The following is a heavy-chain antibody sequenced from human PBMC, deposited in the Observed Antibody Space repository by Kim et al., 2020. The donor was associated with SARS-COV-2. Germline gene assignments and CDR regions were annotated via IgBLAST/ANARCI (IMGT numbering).Heavy chain of an antibody. CDR1: GFTLTKYG. D-gene: IGHD6-19*01. J-gene: IGHJ3*02. V-gene: IGHV3-30*03. CDR3: TRGAGSGNDAFGI. Sequence: GGSLRLSCAASGFTLTKYGMHWVRQAPGTGLEWVALITCGGSVKYYGETVKGRFTISRDTSKNTLFLEMDSLRAEDTAVYYCTRGAGSGNDAFGIWGQGSLVTVSS. CDR2: ITCGGSVK.